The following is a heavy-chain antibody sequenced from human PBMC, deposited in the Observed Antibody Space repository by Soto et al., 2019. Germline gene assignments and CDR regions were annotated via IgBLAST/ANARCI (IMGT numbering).Heavy chain of an antibody. J-gene: IGHJ4*02. V-gene: IGHV3-23*01. CDR2: ISGSGGST. CDR3: AKDYYYDSSGYYPLFDY. CDR1: GFTFSSYA. Sequence: GGSLRLSCAASGFTFSSYAMSWVRQAPGKGLEWVSAISGSGGSTYYADSVKGRFTVSRDNSKNTLYLQMNSLRAEDTAVYYCAKDYYYDSSGYYPLFDYWGQGXLVTVYS. D-gene: IGHD3-22*01.